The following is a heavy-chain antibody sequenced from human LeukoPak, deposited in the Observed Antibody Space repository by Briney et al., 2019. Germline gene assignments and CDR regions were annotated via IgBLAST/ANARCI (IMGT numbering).Heavy chain of an antibody. CDR3: ARSGESCSSTSCYGWGYYYGMDV. Sequence: GGSLRLSCAASGFTFSSYSMNWVRQAPGKGLEWFSSISSSSSYIYYADSVKGRFTISRDNAKNSLYLQMNSLRAEDTAVYYCARSGESCSSTSCYGWGYYYGMDVWGQGTTVTVSS. CDR2: ISSSSSYI. D-gene: IGHD2-2*01. V-gene: IGHV3-21*01. CDR1: GFTFSSYS. J-gene: IGHJ6*02.